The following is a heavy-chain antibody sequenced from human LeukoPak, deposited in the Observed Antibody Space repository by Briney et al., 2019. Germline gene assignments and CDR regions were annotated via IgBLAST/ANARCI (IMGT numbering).Heavy chain of an antibody. CDR2: IYSGGST. D-gene: IGHD4/OR15-4a*01. V-gene: IGHV3-53*01. J-gene: IGHJ4*02. Sequence: GGSLRLSCAASGFTVSSNYMSWVRQAPGKGLEWVSVIYSGGSTYYADSVKGRFTISRDNSKNTLYLQMNSLRAEDTAVYYCARGAPNAYFDYWGQGTLVTASS. CDR3: ARGAPNAYFDY. CDR1: GFTVSSNY.